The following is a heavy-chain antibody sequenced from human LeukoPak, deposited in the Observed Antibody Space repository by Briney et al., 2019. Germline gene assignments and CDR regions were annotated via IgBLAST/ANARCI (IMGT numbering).Heavy chain of an antibody. D-gene: IGHD2-21*02. CDR1: GFTFSTYW. CDR3: PRASFCGGDCSSSYYYVFDV. CDR2: ISSEGSTT. J-gene: IGHJ6*04. V-gene: IGHV3-74*01. Sequence: QTGGSLRLSCAASGFTFSTYWMYWVRQAPGKGLVWVSRISSEGSTTTYADSVKGRFTISRDNAKNTLYLQMNSLRAEDTAVDYCPRASFCGGDCSSSYYYVFDVWAKGPTVTVSS.